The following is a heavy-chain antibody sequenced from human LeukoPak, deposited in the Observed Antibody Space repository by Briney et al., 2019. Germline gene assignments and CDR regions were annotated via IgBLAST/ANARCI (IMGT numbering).Heavy chain of an antibody. Sequence: GGSLRLSCAASGFTFSSYWRHWVRQAPGKGLVWLSRINSDGSSTSYADSVKGRFTISRDNAKNTLYLQMNSLRAEDTAVYYCAKRPSDYGDYVTYFDYWGQGTLVTVSS. D-gene: IGHD4-17*01. V-gene: IGHV3-74*01. J-gene: IGHJ4*02. CDR1: GFTFSSYW. CDR3: AKRPSDYGDYVTYFDY. CDR2: INSDGSST.